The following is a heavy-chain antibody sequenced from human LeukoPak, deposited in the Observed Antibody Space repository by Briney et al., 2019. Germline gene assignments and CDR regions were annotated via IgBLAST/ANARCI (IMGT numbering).Heavy chain of an antibody. CDR3: ARDFDPSSADSDYYYYYGMDV. CDR1: GGTFSSYG. J-gene: IGHJ6*02. D-gene: IGHD3-22*01. Sequence: SVTVSCTTSGGTFSSYGFSWVRQAPGQGLEWMGGITPMFGTVTYAQKFQGRVTITADESTSTAYMELSSLRSEDTAVYYCARDFDPSSADSDYYYYYGMDVWGQGTTVTVSS. CDR2: ITPMFGTV. V-gene: IGHV1-69*01.